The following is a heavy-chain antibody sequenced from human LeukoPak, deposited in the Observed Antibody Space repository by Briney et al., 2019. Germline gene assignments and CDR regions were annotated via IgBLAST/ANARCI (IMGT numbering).Heavy chain of an antibody. J-gene: IGHJ5*02. CDR1: GYTFTSYG. CDR2: ISAYNGNT. CDR3: ARVQLPQGDWFDP. V-gene: IGHV1-18*01. Sequence: GASVKVSCKASGYTFTSYGISWVRQAPGQGLEWMGWISAYNGNTNYAQKLQGRVTMTTDTSTSTAYMELSSLTSDDTAIYYCARVQLPQGDWFDPWGQGTLVIVSS. D-gene: IGHD2-2*01.